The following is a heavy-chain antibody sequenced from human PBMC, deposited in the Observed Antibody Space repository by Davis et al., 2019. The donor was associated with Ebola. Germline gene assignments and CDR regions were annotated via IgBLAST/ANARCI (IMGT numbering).Heavy chain of an antibody. V-gene: IGHV1-24*01. Sequence: AASVKVSCKVSGYTFTELSVHWVRQAPGKGLEWMGGFNPEDGVTIYAQKFQGRFTMTKDTSTATAYMELSSLKSEDTALYYCASNNPTIFGVVRVMDVWGQGTTVTVSS. CDR2: FNPEDGVT. CDR3: ASNNPTIFGVVRVMDV. J-gene: IGHJ6*02. CDR1: GYTFTELS. D-gene: IGHD3-3*01.